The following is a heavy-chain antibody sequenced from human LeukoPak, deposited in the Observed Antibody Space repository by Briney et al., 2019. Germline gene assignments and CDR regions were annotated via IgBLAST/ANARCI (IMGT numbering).Heavy chain of an antibody. D-gene: IGHD1-26*01. V-gene: IGHV3-74*03. CDR2: TDGDGTIT. CDR1: GFYFRGFW. Sequence: GSLRLPCAAPGFYFRGFWMHWFRQAPGKGLEWVSRTDGDGTITTYAESVKGRFTISRDNAKNTLFLQLNSLRVDDTAVYYCVREPRNMGFDPWGQGTLVTVSS. J-gene: IGHJ5*02. CDR3: VREPRNMGFDP.